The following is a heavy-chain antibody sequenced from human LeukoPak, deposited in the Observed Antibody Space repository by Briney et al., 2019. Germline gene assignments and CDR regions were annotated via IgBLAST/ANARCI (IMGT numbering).Heavy chain of an antibody. Sequence: GRSLRLSCAASGFTFSSYGMHWVRQAPGKGLEWVAVISYDGSNKYYADSVKGRFTISRDNSKNTLYLQMNSLRAEDTAVYYCARDDLSSYYYDSSGYYYLDYWGQGTLVTVSS. CDR1: GFTFSSYG. D-gene: IGHD3-22*01. CDR2: ISYDGSNK. CDR3: ARDDLSSYYYDSSGYYYLDY. V-gene: IGHV3-30*03. J-gene: IGHJ4*02.